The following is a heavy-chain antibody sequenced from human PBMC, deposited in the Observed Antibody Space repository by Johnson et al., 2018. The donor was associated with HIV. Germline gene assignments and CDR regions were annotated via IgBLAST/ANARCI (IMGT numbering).Heavy chain of an antibody. Sequence: EVQLVESGRGVVRPGGSLRLSCAASGFTFDDYGMSWVRQAPGKGLEWVSGINWNGGSTGYADSVKGRFTISRDNAKNSLYLQMNSLRAEDTALYYCARDRPSSSSSGAFDIWGQGTMVTVSS. V-gene: IGHV3-20*04. D-gene: IGHD6-6*01. CDR3: ARDRPSSSSSGAFDI. CDR1: GFTFDDYG. J-gene: IGHJ3*02. CDR2: INWNGGST.